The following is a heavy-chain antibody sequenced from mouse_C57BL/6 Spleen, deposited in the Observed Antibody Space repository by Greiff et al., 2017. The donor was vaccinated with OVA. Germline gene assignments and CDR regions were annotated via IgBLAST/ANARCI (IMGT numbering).Heavy chain of an antibody. J-gene: IGHJ1*03. V-gene: IGHV5-16*01. CDR1: GFTFSDYY. D-gene: IGHD2-2*01. CDR2: INSDGSST. Sequence: EVQLVESEGGLVQPGSSMKLSCTASGFTFSDYYMAWVRQVPEQGLEWVANINSDGSSTYYLDSLTSRFIISRDNATNILYLQMSSLKAEDTATYYGARDYDGSDFDVWGTGTTVTVSS. CDR3: ARDYDGSDFDV.